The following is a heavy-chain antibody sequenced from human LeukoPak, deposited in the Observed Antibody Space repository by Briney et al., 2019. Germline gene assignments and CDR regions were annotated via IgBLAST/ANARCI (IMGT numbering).Heavy chain of an antibody. CDR2: SYPGDSDT. V-gene: IGHV5-51*01. CDR3: ARHLMTAAVAGISNGLDP. J-gene: IGHJ5*02. CDR1: EYSFSSYW. Sequence: GDSLKISCKGSEYSFSSYWIAWVRQLPGKGLEWMGFSYPGDSDTRYSPSFQGQVTISVDKSICTAILQWSSLKASDTAIYYCARHLMTAAVAGISNGLDPWGQGTPVTVSS. D-gene: IGHD6-19*01.